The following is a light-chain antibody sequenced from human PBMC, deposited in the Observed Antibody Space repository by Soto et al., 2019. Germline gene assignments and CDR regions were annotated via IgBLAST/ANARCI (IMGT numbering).Light chain of an antibody. CDR3: QQRSDWPIT. Sequence: EIVLTQSPATLSLSPGERATLSCRASQSVGSFLAWYQQKPGQAPRLLVYDASNRATGIPARFSCSGSGTDFTLTISSLEPEDFAVYYCQQRSDWPITFGQGTRLEIK. J-gene: IGKJ5*01. CDR2: DAS. CDR1: QSVGSF. V-gene: IGKV3-11*01.